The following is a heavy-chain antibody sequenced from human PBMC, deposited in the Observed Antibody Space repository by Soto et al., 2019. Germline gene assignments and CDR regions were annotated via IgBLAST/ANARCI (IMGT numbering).Heavy chain of an antibody. CDR2: ISAYNGNK. D-gene: IGHD2-15*01. Sequence: QVQLVQSGGEVKKPGASVEVSCRTSGYMFTTYGISWVRQAPGQGLEWMAWISAYNGNKKYAQNFPVRVTITTDTSTSTVSMDFPILTLDDTATYFCARTGRRMAAHHIQCWGPGALVPGSS. V-gene: IGHV1-18*04. CDR1: GYMFTTYG. CDR3: ARTGRRMAAHHIQC. J-gene: IGHJ1*01.